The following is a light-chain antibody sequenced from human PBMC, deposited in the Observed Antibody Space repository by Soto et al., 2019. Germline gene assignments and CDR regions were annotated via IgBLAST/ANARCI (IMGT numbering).Light chain of an antibody. J-gene: IGLJ2*01. Sequence: QLVLTQSPPASASLGASVKLTCTLASSHSNYAIAWHQQQPEKGPRFLLKLNSDGSHSKGDGIPDRFSGSSSGAERYLTISSLQSEDEGDYYCQTWGTGVVVFGGGTKLTVL. CDR1: SSHSNYA. V-gene: IGLV4-69*01. CDR3: QTWGTGVVV. CDR2: LNSDGSH.